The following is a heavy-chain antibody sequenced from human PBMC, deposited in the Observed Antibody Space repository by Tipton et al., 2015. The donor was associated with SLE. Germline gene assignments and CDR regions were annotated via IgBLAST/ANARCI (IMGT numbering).Heavy chain of an antibody. Sequence: TLSLTCTVSGGSISSGASSWSWIRQHPGRGLEWIGYIYYSGSTYYNPSLKSRVTISVDTSKNQFSLKLSSVTAADTAVYYCARDVTGDGLDWGQGTLVTVSS. CDR3: ARDVTGDGLD. J-gene: IGHJ4*02. CDR1: GGSISSGASS. CDR2: IYYSGST. V-gene: IGHV4-31*03. D-gene: IGHD3-16*01.